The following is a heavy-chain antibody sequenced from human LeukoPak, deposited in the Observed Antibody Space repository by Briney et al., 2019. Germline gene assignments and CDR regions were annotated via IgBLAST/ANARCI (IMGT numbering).Heavy chain of an antibody. Sequence: ASVKVSCKASGYTFTSYGITWVRQAPGQGLEWMGWISAYNGHTNYAQKLQGRVTMTTDTSTSTAYMELRSLRSDDTAVYYCARDLGRGDHFDYWGQGTLVTVSS. CDR2: ISAYNGHT. J-gene: IGHJ4*02. CDR3: ARDLGRGDHFDY. V-gene: IGHV1-18*01. CDR1: GYTFTSYG. D-gene: IGHD3-16*01.